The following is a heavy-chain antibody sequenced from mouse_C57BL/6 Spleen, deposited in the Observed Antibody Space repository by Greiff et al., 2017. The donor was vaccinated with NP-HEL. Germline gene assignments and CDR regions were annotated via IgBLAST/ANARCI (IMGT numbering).Heavy chain of an antibody. CDR3: ARKENYYGSSYSDY. CDR2: IDPSDSYT. D-gene: IGHD1-1*01. Sequence: QVQLQQSGAELVMPGASVKLSCKASGYTFTSYWMHWVKQRPGQGLEWIGEIDPSDSYTNYNQKFKGKSTLTVDKSSSTAYMQLSSLTSEDSAVYYCARKENYYGSSYSDYWGQGTTLTVSS. V-gene: IGHV1-69*01. CDR1: GYTFTSYW. J-gene: IGHJ2*01.